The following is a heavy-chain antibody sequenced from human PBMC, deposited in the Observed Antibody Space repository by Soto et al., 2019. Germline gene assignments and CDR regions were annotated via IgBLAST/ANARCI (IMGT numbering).Heavy chain of an antibody. D-gene: IGHD6-13*01. V-gene: IGHV3-23*01. J-gene: IGHJ6*02. Sequence: VHLLESGGGLVQPGGSLRLSCAASGFTFTSYAMSWVRQAAGKGLEWVSTLSGSGDSTYYADSVKGRFIISRDNLTNTLHLQMNSLRADDTAVYYCAKGSSWDIYVYYGLDVWGQGTTVTVSS. CDR1: GFTFTSYA. CDR3: AKGSSWDIYVYYGLDV. CDR2: LSGSGDST.